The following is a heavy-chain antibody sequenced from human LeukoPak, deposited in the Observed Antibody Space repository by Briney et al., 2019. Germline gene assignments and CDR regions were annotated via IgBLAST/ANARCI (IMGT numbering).Heavy chain of an antibody. CDR2: ISGSGGST. CDR3: AKGGSRHYDILTGYYPSYYFDY. J-gene: IGHJ4*02. V-gene: IGHV3-23*01. D-gene: IGHD3-9*01. CDR1: GFTFSSYA. Sequence: AGGSLRLSCAASGFTFSSYAMSWVRQAPGKGLERVSAISGSGGSTYYADSVKGRFTISRDNSKNTLYLQMNSLRAEDTAVYYCAKGGSRHYDILTGYYPSYYFDYWGQGTLVTVSS.